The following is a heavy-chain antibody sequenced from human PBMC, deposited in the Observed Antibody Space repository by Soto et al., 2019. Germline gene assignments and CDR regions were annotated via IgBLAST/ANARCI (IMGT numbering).Heavy chain of an antibody. CDR2: LYYSGNT. J-gene: IGHJ5*02. V-gene: IGHV4-39*01. Sequence: PSETLSLTCTVSGGSISSSSYYWGWIRQPPGKGLEWIGTLYYSGNTYYNPSRKSRVTISADTSKNQFSLKLSSVTAADTALYYCARHMSRITGTRRLRTGDNWFDPWGQGTLVTVSS. D-gene: IGHD1-20*01. CDR1: GGSISSSSYY. CDR3: ARHMSRITGTRRLRTGDNWFDP.